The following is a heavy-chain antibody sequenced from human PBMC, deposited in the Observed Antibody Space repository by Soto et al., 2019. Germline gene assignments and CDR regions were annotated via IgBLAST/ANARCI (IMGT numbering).Heavy chain of an antibody. Sequence: GASVKVSCKASGYTFTSYHINWVRQATGQGLEWMGWMNPNSGNTGYAQKFQGRVTMTRNTSISTAYMELSSLRSEDTPVYYCARGAALPYYYYGMDVWGQGTTVTVSS. D-gene: IGHD6-25*01. J-gene: IGHJ6*02. CDR2: MNPNSGNT. V-gene: IGHV1-8*01. CDR3: ARGAALPYYYYGMDV. CDR1: GYTFTSYH.